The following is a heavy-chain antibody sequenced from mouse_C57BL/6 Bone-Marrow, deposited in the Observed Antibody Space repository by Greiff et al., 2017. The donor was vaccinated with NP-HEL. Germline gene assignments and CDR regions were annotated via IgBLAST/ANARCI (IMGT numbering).Heavy chain of an antibody. CDR1: GYAFTNYL. D-gene: IGHD2-5*01. V-gene: IGHV1-54*01. CDR3: ARLAYSNLYYAMDY. Sequence: QVQLQQSGAELVRPGTSVKVSCKASGYAFTNYLIEWVKQRPGQGLEWIGVINPGSGGTNYNEKFKGKATLTADKSSSTAYMQLSSLTSEDSAVYFCARLAYSNLYYAMDYWGQGTSVTVSS. CDR2: INPGSGGT. J-gene: IGHJ4*01.